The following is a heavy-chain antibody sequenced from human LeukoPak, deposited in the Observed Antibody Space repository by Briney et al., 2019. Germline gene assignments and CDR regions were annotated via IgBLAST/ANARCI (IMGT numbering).Heavy chain of an antibody. CDR2: IKHDGSER. CDR3: ARGGPGSDGIGFQH. J-gene: IGHJ1*01. V-gene: IGHV3-7*01. Sequence: PGGSLRLSCAASGFTFSSYWMSWVRQAPGKGLEWVANIKHDGSERYYVDSVKGRFTISRENAKNSLYLQMNSLRAGDTAVYYCARGGPGSDGIGFQHWGQGTLVTVSS. CDR1: GFTFSSYW. D-gene: IGHD1-1*01.